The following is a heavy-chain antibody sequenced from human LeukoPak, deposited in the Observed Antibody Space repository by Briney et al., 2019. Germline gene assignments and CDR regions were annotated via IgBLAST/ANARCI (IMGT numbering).Heavy chain of an antibody. CDR2: IYSGGST. D-gene: IGHD3-16*01. J-gene: IGHJ4*02. V-gene: IGHV3-66*01. Sequence: GGSLRLSRAASGITEYNNYMSWVRQAPGKGLEWVSVIYSGGSTYYADSVKGRFTISRDTLTNTVYLQMNSLRVEDTAVYHCASLPAPLYNYDPETDSWGQGTLVTVSS. CDR3: ASLPAPLYNYDPETDS. CDR1: GITEYNNY.